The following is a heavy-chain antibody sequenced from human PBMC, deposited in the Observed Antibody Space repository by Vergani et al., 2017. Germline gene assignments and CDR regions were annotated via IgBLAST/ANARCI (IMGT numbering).Heavy chain of an antibody. CDR2: IYYSGPT. CDR3: ARQKDYYMDV. Sequence: QVQLQESGPGLVKASQTLSLTCSVSGAYVGSGGYYWSWVRQRPGVGLDWIGYIYYSGPTYYNPSLESPLTISLDTSENHLSLKLTSVTAADTAVYYCARQKDYYMDVWGKGATVTVS. CDR1: GAYVGSGGYY. V-gene: IGHV4-31*01. J-gene: IGHJ6*03.